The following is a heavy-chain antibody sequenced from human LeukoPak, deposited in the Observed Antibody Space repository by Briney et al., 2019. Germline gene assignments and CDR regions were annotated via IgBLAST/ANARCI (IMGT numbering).Heavy chain of an antibody. D-gene: IGHD2-2*01. Sequence: GASVKVSCKASGGTFSSYAISWVRQAPGQGLEWMGGIIPIFGTANYAQKFQGRVTITADKSTRTAYMELSSLRSEDTAVYYCAVRYCSSTSCYSNDAFDIWGQGTMVTVSS. CDR3: AVRYCSSTSCYSNDAFDI. CDR1: GGTFSSYA. CDR2: IIPIFGTA. J-gene: IGHJ3*02. V-gene: IGHV1-69*06.